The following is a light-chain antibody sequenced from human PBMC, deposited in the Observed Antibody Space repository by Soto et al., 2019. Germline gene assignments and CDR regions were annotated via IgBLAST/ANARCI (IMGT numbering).Light chain of an antibody. CDR3: QQYDNLQT. Sequence: DIQMTQSPSSLSASVGDRVTITCKASQDISNYLNWYQQKPGKAPKLLIYDASNVETGVPSRFSGSGSGTDFTFTISSLQPEDIATYYCQQYDNLQTFGQGTKVEIK. CDR1: QDISNY. J-gene: IGKJ1*01. V-gene: IGKV1-33*01. CDR2: DAS.